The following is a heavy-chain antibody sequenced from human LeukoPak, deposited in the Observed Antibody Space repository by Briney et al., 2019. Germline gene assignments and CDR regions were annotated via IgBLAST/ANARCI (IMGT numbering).Heavy chain of an antibody. V-gene: IGHV3-30*02. D-gene: IGHD3-22*01. J-gene: IGHJ4*02. CDR2: IRYDGNNK. CDR3: AGETDSSGYLDY. Sequence: GGSLRLSCAASGFTLSSYAMHWVRQAPGKGLEWVAFIRYDGNNKYFADSVRGRFTISRDNSKNTLYLQMNSLRAEDTAVYYCAGETDSSGYLDYWGQGTLVTVSS. CDR1: GFTLSSYA.